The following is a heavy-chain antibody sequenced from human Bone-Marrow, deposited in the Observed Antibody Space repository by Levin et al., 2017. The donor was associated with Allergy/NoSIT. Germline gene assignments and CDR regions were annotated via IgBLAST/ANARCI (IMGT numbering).Heavy chain of an antibody. CDR1: GFSFSSWK. CDR2: ISPSGDNI. V-gene: IGHV3-48*02. CDR3: VRDAGYGGDDY. Sequence: PGGSLRLSCTASGFSFSSWKMNWVRQAPGKGLEWISYISPSGDNIHYADSVTGRFTISRDNAKKSLYLQMSSLRDGDTAVYYCVRDAGYGGDDYWGQGTLVTVSS. J-gene: IGHJ4*02. D-gene: IGHD5-18*01.